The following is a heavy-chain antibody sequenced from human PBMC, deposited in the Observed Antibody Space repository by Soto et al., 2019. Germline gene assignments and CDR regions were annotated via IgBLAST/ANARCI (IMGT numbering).Heavy chain of an antibody. V-gene: IGHV4-34*01. CDR3: ARKRRLYDFWSGYGVGYFDY. Sequence: PSETLSLTCAVYGGSFSGYYWSWIRQPPGKGLEWIGEINHSGSTNYNPSLKSRVTISVDTSKNQFSLKLSSVTAADTAVYYCARKRRLYDFWSGYGVGYFDYWGQGTLVTVSS. J-gene: IGHJ4*02. CDR1: GGSFSGYY. CDR2: INHSGST. D-gene: IGHD3-3*01.